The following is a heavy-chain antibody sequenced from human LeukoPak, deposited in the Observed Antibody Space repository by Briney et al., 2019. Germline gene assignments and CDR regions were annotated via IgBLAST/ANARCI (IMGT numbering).Heavy chain of an antibody. CDR3: ASVTDYYDSSGPNDY. Sequence: SETLSLTCTVSGGSISSGDYYWSWIRQPPGKGLEWIGYIYYSGSTYYNPSLKSRVTISVDTSKNQFSLKLSSVTAADTAVYCCASVTDYYDSSGPNDYWGQGTLVTVSS. V-gene: IGHV4-30-4*01. CDR1: GGSISSGDYY. D-gene: IGHD3-22*01. CDR2: IYYSGST. J-gene: IGHJ4*02.